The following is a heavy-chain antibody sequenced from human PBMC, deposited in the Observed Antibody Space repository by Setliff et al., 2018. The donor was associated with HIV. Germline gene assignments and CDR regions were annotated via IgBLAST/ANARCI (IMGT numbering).Heavy chain of an antibody. V-gene: IGHV4-4*09. CDR1: GDSISSYY. Sequence: PSETLSLTCTVSGDSISSYYWSWIRQPPGKELEWIGYIYSTGDSNYNPSLKSRVTMAVDTSKNQFSLKLTSVTAADTAVYYCARYRRPLYYLDYWGQGTLVTVS. J-gene: IGHJ4*02. CDR2: IYSTGDS. D-gene: IGHD3-16*02. CDR3: ARYRRPLYYLDY.